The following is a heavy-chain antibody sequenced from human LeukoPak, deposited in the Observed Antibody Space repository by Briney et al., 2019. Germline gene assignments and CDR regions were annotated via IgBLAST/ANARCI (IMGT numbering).Heavy chain of an antibody. V-gene: IGHV3-53*01. CDR2: ITGGGGT. D-gene: IGHD5-24*01. CDR3: ARGRSTTTIFDY. J-gene: IGHJ4*02. Sequence: GGSLRLSCAASGFTVSSLFMSWVRQAPGKGLQFVSLITGGGGTQYADSVEGRFTISRDNSKNTLFLQMNSLRVEDTAVHYCARGRSTTTIFDYWGQGTLVTVSS. CDR1: GFTVSSLF.